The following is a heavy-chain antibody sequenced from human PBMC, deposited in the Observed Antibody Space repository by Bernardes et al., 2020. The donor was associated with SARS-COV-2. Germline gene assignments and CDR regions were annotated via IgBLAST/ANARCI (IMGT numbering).Heavy chain of an antibody. J-gene: IGHJ3*01. CDR3: ARVVSGPHVGADAFAV. CDR2: VNSAGTT. V-gene: IGHV3-23*01. CDR1: GFTFSNYA. Sequence: GSLRRSCAASGFTFSNYAMSWFRQTPGKGLEWISAVNSAGTTYYADSVRGRFTAARDNSKNTLYLQMSSLRSEDTAVYYCARVVSGPHVGADAFAVWGRGTTVTVSS. D-gene: IGHD2-21*02.